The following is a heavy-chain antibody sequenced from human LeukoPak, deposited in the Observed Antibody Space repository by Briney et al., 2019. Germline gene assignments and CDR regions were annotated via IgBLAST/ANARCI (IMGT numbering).Heavy chain of an antibody. CDR3: AKDHIFGEVNPYYFDY. Sequence: GGSLRLSCAASGFTFSKYAMSWVRQAPGKGLEWVSAISGSGGSTYYADSVKGRFTISRDNSKNTLYLQMNSLRAEDTAVYYCAKDHIFGEVNPYYFDYWGQGTLVTVSS. V-gene: IGHV3-23*01. CDR1: GFTFSKYA. D-gene: IGHD3-16*01. J-gene: IGHJ4*02. CDR2: ISGSGGST.